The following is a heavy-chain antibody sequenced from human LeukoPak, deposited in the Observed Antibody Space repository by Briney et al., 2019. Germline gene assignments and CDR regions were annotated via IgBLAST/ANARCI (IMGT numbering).Heavy chain of an antibody. CDR1: GGSISSSSYH. J-gene: IGHJ4*02. Sequence: SETLSLTCTVSGGSISSSSYHLGWIRQPPGNGLEWIGSIYYSGSTYYNPSLKSRVTISVDTSKNQCSLKLSSVTAADTAVYYCARLIVVVPAAIYFDYWGREPWSPSPQ. V-gene: IGHV4-39*01. CDR3: ARLIVVVPAAIYFDY. CDR2: IYYSGST. D-gene: IGHD2-2*02.